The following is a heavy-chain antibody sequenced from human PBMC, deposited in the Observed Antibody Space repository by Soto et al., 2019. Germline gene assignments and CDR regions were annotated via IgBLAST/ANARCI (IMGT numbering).Heavy chain of an antibody. CDR3: SRDLIQAPGNYAMGV. CDR2: INPSAHSA. V-gene: IGHV1-46*01. Sequence: ASVKVSCKASGYTFTRYYIHWVRQAPGQGLEWMGVINPSAHSASYAQKFQGRVTMTWDTSTSTVYMDLRSLTSEDTAVYYCSRDLIQAPGNYAMGVWGQGTTVTVSS. J-gene: IGHJ6*02. CDR1: GYTFTRYY.